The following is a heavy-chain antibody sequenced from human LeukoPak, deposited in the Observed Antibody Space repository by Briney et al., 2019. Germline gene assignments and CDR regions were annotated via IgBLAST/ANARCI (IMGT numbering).Heavy chain of an antibody. J-gene: IGHJ4*02. D-gene: IGHD3-16*01. CDR2: IIPIFGTA. V-gene: IGHV1-69*06. CDR3: ARDNDSRDHPHFDY. CDR1: GGTFSNYA. Sequence: ASVKVSRKASGGTFSNYAISWVRQAPGQGLEWMGGIIPIFGTADYAQKFRGRVTITADKSTRTAYMELSSLRPEDTAVYYCARDNDSRDHPHFDYWGEGTLVTVSS.